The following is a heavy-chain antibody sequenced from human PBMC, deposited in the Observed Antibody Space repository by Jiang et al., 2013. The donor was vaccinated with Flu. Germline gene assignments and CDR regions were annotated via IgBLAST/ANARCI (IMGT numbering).Heavy chain of an antibody. J-gene: IGHJ4*02. CDR1: GGAFSSYA. V-gene: IGHV1-69*06. CDR2: IIPIFDTT. Sequence: GAEVKKPGSSVKVSCKASGGAFSSYAISWVRQAPGQGLEWMGGIIPIFDTTKYAQKFQGRVTITVDKSTSTAYMELSSLRSEDTAVYYCAKDRTGYSYGLFDYWGPGNPGHRLL. D-gene: IGHD5-18*01. CDR3: AKDRTGYSYGLFDY.